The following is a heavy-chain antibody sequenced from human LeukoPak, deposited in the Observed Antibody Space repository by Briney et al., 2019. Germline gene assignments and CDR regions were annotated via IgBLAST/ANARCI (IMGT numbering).Heavy chain of an antibody. V-gene: IGHV3-48*04. CDR1: GFTFSGYS. D-gene: IGHD6-13*01. Sequence: PGGSLRLSCAASGFTFSGYSMNWVRQAPGKGLEWVAYISSGGGTIYYADSVKGRFTISRDNAKNSLYLQMNSLRAEDTAVYYCARGLLAAAGIDYWGQGALVTVSS. CDR2: ISSGGGTI. CDR3: ARGLLAAAGIDY. J-gene: IGHJ4*02.